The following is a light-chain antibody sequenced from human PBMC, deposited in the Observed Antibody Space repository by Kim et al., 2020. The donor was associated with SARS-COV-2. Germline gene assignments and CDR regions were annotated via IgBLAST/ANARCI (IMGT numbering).Light chain of an antibody. V-gene: IGKV1-5*01. J-gene: IGKJ1*01. CDR1: QSVSHY. Sequence: ASVGDRVTITCRASQSVSHYFAWYQHKPGKAPKLLVYDASSLEGGVPSRFSGSGSGTELTLTITSLQPDDFATYYCHQYGSSPWSFGQGTKVDIK. CDR3: HQYGSSPWS. CDR2: DAS.